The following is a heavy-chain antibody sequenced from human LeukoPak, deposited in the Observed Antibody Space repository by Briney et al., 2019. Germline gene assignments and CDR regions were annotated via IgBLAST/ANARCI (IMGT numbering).Heavy chain of an antibody. J-gene: IGHJ3*02. CDR2: INHSGST. CDR1: GGSISSGDYY. CDR3: ARGYRGSDAFDI. Sequence: SETLSLTCTVSGGSISSGDYYWSWIRQPPGKGLGWIGEINHSGSTNYNPSLKSRVTISVDTSKNQFSLKLGSVTAADTAVYYCARGYRGSDAFDIWGQGTMVTVSS. V-gene: IGHV4-39*07. D-gene: IGHD1-14*01.